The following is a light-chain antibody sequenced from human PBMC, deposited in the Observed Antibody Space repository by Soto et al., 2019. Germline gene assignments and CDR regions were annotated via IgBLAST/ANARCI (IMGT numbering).Light chain of an antibody. CDR1: SSDVGGYNY. CDR2: EVS. Sequence: QSALTQPPSASGSPGQSVTISCTGTSSDVGGYNYVSWYQQHPGKAPKLMIYEVSNRPSGVPDRFSGSKSDNTASLTVSGLRAEDEADYYGKSYAGSNTWVFGGGTKVTVL. J-gene: IGLJ3*02. CDR3: KSYAGSNTWV. V-gene: IGLV2-8*01.